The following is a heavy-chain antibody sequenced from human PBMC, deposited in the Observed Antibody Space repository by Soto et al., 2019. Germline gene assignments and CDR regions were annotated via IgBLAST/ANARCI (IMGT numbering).Heavy chain of an antibody. CDR1: GYTFTSYF. Sequence: ASVKVSCKASGYTFTSYFMHWVRQAPGQGLEWMGIINPSGGSTSYAQKFQGRVTMTRDTSTSTVYMELSSLRSEDTAVYYCARDEGPRRFDYWGQGTLVTVSS. V-gene: IGHV1-46*01. CDR3: ARDEGPRRFDY. J-gene: IGHJ4*02. CDR2: INPSGGST.